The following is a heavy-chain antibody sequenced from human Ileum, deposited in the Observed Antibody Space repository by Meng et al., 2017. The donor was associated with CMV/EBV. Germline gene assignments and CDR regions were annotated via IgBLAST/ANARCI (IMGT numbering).Heavy chain of an antibody. CDR2: IYYSGST. CDR1: GDSLSTGDYY. V-gene: IGHV4-30-4*01. D-gene: IGHD6-19*01. CDR3: AREGGGWYFDS. J-gene: IGHJ4*02. Sequence: QGQLQESGPGLLTPSQTLSLTCTVSGDSLSTGDYYWSWIRQPPGKGPEWIGYIYYSGSTLYNPSLKSPVTISLDKSKNQFSLRLRSVTAADTAVYFCAREGGGWYFDSWGQGTLVTVSS.